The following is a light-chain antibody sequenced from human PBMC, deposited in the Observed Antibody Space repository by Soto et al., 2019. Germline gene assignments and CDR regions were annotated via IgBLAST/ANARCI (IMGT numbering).Light chain of an antibody. V-gene: IGLV2-23*01. CDR2: EGS. CDR3: CSFAAGNTYV. CDR1: SSDVGSQNL. Sequence: QSVLTQPASVSGSPGQSITISCTGSSSDVGSQNLVSWYQQHPGKAPKLIIYEGSRRPSGVSNRFSGSQSGNTASLTVSGLQAEDEADYYCCSFAAGNTYVFGSGTKLTVL. J-gene: IGLJ1*01.